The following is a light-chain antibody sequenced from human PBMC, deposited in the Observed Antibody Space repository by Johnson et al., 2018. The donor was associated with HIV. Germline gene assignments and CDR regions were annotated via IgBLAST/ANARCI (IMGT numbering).Light chain of an antibody. CDR3: GKGDSSLRVGV. V-gene: IGLV1-51*01. CDR1: SSNIGNNY. J-gene: IGLJ1*01. Sequence: QSVLTQPPSVSAAPGQKVTISCSGSSSNIGNNYVSWYQQLPGTAPKLLIYDNNKRPSGTPDRFSGSKSGTSATLGITGLQPGDEADYYCGKGDSSLRVGVFGTGTKVTVL. CDR2: DNN.